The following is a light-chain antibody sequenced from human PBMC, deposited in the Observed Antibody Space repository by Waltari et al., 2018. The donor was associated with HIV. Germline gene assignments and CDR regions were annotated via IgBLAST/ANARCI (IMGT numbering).Light chain of an antibody. J-gene: IGLJ1*01. V-gene: IGLV2-11*01. CDR2: DVD. CDR3: CSYAGSYTYV. Sequence: QSALTQPRSVSGSPGQSVPISCTGPRRAVGGSDYISCYQQHPVKAPKLVIYDVDKRPSGVPDRFSGSKSGNTASLTISGLQAEDEVDYYCCSYAGSYTYVFGTGTKVTVL. CDR1: RRAVGGSDY.